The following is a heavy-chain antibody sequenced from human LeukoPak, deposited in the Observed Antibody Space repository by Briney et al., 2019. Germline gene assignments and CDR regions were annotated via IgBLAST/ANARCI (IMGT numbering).Heavy chain of an antibody. D-gene: IGHD3-10*01. CDR2: INPNSGDT. Sequence: GASVKVSCRASGYTFTDYYMHWVRQAPGRGLEWMGRINPNSGDTNYAQKFQGRVTMTRDTSISTAYMELSRLRSEDTAVYYCARGYGSGSGYYYDMDVWGQGTTVTVSS. CDR3: ARGYGSGSGYYYDMDV. V-gene: IGHV1-2*06. CDR1: GYTFTDYY. J-gene: IGHJ6*02.